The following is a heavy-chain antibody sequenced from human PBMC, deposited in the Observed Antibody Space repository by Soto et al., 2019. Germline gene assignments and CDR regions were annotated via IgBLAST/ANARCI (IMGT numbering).Heavy chain of an antibody. CDR3: GREVGYGDFSAALLD. V-gene: IGHV1-69*01. D-gene: IGHD4-17*01. J-gene: IGHJ4*02. CDR2: IITLFGTA. CDR1: GGTFSSHS. Sequence: VQLMQSGAEVKQPGSSVKVSCKASGGTFSSHSINWVRQAPGQGLEWMGGIITLFGTANDAENFQGRGTTTAAQSTSTAYMELNGLRSDETAVYYCGREVGYGDFSAALLDWGEGTLVTVSS.